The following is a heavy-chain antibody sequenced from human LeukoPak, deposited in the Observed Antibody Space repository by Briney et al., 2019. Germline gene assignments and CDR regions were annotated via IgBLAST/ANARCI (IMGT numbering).Heavy chain of an antibody. D-gene: IGHD3-16*02. CDR1: GDTFSSYA. CDR2: IIPIFGTT. J-gene: IGHJ4*02. Sequence: GASVKVSCKASGDTFSSYAISWVRQAPGQGLEWMGGIIPIFGTTNYAQIFQGRVTITADESTSTAYMELSSLRSEDTAVYYCARAFQHLGELSLPNYWGQGTLVTVSS. CDR3: ARAFQHLGELSLPNY. V-gene: IGHV1-69*13.